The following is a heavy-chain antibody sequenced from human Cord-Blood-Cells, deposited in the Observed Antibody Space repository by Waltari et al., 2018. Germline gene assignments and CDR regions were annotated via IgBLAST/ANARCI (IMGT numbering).Heavy chain of an antibody. CDR3: ARDHDYGDYYFDY. Sequence: EVQLVESGGGLVQPGGSLRLSCAASGFTFSSYWMSWVRQAPGKGLEWVANIKQDGSEKYYEDSVKGRFTISRDNAKNSLYLQMNSLRAEDTAVYYCARDHDYGDYYFDYWGQGTLVTVSS. J-gene: IGHJ4*02. CDR2: IKQDGSEK. D-gene: IGHD4-17*01. V-gene: IGHV3-7*01. CDR1: GFTFSSYW.